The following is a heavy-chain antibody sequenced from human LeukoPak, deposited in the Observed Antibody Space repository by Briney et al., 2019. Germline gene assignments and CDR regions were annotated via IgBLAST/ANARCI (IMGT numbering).Heavy chain of an antibody. V-gene: IGHV1-46*01. Sequence: SVKVSCKASGYTFTSYYMHWVRQAPGQGLEWMGIINPSGGSTSYAQKFQGRVTMTRDTSTSTVYMELSSLRSEDTAVYYCARAKLEHYYYYYGMDVWGQGTTVTVSS. J-gene: IGHJ6*02. CDR3: ARAKLEHYYYYYGMDV. CDR1: GYTFTSYY. CDR2: INPSGGST. D-gene: IGHD1-1*01.